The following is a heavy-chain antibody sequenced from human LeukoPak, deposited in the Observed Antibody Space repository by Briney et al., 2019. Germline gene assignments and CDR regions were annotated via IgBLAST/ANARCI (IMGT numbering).Heavy chain of an antibody. CDR3: ARDSSSWRSFDC. J-gene: IGHJ4*02. CDR2: IYSSGST. Sequence: SETLSLTCTVPGGSISNYYWSWIRQPAGKGLEWIGRIYSSGSTNYNPSLKSRVTMSVDTSKNQFSLKLTSVTAADTAIYYCARDSSSWRSFDCWGQGMLVTVSS. D-gene: IGHD6-13*01. CDR1: GGSISNYY. V-gene: IGHV4-4*07.